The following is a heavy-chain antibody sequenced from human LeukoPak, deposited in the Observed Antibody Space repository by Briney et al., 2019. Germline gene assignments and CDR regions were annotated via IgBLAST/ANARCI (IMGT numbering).Heavy chain of an antibody. Sequence: GGSLRLSCAASGFTFGSYAMHWVRQAPGKGLEWVAVISYDGSNKYYADSVKGRFTISRDNSKNTLYLQMNSLRAEDTAVYYCARLGLWFGELPLDYWGQGTLVTVSS. CDR3: ARLGLWFGELPLDY. J-gene: IGHJ4*02. V-gene: IGHV3-30-3*01. CDR2: ISYDGSNK. CDR1: GFTFGSYA. D-gene: IGHD3-10*01.